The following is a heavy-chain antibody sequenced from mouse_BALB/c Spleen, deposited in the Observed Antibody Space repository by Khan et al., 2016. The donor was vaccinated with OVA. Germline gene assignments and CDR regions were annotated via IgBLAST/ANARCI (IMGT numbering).Heavy chain of an antibody. Sequence: EVELVESGGGLVKPGGSLKLSCAASGFAFSSYSMSWVRQTPEKRLEWVATITSGGSYTYYPDSVKGRFTISRDNAKNTLCLQMSSRKSEDTAMYYCTIDRNYFGSSFYFDYWGQGTTLTVSS. CDR2: ITSGGSYT. V-gene: IGHV5-6-4*01. D-gene: IGHD1-1*01. J-gene: IGHJ2*01. CDR1: GFAFSSYS. CDR3: TIDRNYFGSSFYFDY.